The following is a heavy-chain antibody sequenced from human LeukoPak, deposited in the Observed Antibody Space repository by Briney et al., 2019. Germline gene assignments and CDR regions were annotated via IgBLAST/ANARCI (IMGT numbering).Heavy chain of an antibody. Sequence: GGSLRLSCAASGFTFSAFAMHWVRQAPGKGLDWVAVISYDGSEKRYADSVKGRFTISRDNSKNAVYLQMNSLRAEDTAVYYCARAASPNSGSLSYWGQGTLVTVSS. CDR3: ARAASPNSGSLSY. CDR2: ISYDGSEK. J-gene: IGHJ4*02. V-gene: IGHV3-30*04. CDR1: GFTFSAFA. D-gene: IGHD6-25*01.